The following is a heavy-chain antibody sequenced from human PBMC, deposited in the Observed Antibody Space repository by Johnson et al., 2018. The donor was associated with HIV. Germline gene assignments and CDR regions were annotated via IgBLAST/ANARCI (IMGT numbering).Heavy chain of an antibody. D-gene: IGHD3-10*01. J-gene: IGHJ3*02. CDR3: AKGATYYYGSGSYYTGSAFDI. CDR1: GFTFSSYA. CDR2: IWYDGSNK. Sequence: QVQLVESGGGVVQPGRSLRLSCAASGFTFSSYAMHWVRQAPGKGLEWVAVIWYDGSNKYYADSVKGRFTISRDNSKNTLYLHMNSLRAEDTAVYYCAKGATYYYGSGSYYTGSAFDIWGQGTMVTVSS. V-gene: IGHV3-33*06.